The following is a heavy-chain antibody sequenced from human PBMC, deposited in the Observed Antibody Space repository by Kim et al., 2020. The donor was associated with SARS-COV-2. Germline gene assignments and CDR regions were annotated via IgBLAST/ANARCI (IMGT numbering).Heavy chain of an antibody. V-gene: IGHV3-49*03. CDR3: TREGKRGYSGYDGPSAHY. J-gene: IGHJ4*02. D-gene: IGHD5-12*01. CDR2: IRSKAYGGTT. CDR1: GFTFGDYA. Sequence: GGSLRLSCTASGFTFGDYAMSWFRQAPGKGLEWVGFIRSKAYGGTTEYAASVKGRFTISRDDSKSIAYLQMNSLKTEDTAVYYCTREGKRGYSGYDGPSAHYWGQGTLVTVSS.